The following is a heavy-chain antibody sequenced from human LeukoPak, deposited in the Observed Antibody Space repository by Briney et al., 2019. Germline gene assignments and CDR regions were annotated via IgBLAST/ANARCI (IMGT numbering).Heavy chain of an antibody. V-gene: IGHV4-59*11. CDR2: IYYSGST. D-gene: IGHD6-13*01. CDR1: GGSISSHY. CDR3: ARDGYSSSWYGENYYYGMDV. J-gene: IGHJ6*02. Sequence: SETLSLTCTVSGGSISSHYWSWIRQPPGKGLEWIGYIYYSGSTNYNPSLKSRVTISVDTSKNQFSLKLSSVTAADTAVYYCARDGYSSSWYGENYYYGMDVWGQGTTVTVSS.